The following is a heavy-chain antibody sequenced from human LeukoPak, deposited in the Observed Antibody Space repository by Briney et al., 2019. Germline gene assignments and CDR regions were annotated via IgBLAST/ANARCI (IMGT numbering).Heavy chain of an antibody. D-gene: IGHD3-10*01. CDR2: IWYDGSNK. CDR3: ARRPGIEYYFDY. V-gene: IGHV3-33*01. J-gene: IGHJ4*02. Sequence: GGSLRLSCAASGFTFSNYGMHWVRQAPGKGLEWVAVIWYDGSNKYYADSVKGRFTISRDNAKNSLYLQMNSLRDEDTAVYYCARRPGIEYYFDYWGQGTLVSVSS. CDR1: GFTFSNYG.